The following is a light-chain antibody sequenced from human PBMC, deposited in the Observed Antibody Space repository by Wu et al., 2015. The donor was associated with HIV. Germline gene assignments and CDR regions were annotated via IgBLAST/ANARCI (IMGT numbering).Light chain of an antibody. Sequence: AIQLTQSPSSLSASIGDRVNITCRASQDIFTYLAWYQQTPGKAPRVLIYDASTLQSGVSPRFSGSGSGAHFTLTISGLQREDFAIYYCQQLNSFPLTFGQGSRL. CDR2: DAS. J-gene: IGKJ5*01. V-gene: IGKV1-13*02. CDR3: QQLNSFPLT. CDR1: QDIFTY.